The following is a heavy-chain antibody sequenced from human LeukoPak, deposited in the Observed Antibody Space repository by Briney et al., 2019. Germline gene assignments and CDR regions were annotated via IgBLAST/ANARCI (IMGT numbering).Heavy chain of an antibody. CDR3: ARENYYDSSGNDAFDV. Sequence: GGSLRLSCTVSGFTFSTYWMTWVRQAPGKGLEWVANIKQDGSEKYYVDSVKGRFTITRDNAKKALYVEMNSLRVEDTALYYCARENYYDSSGNDAFDVWGQGTMVTVSS. CDR1: GFTFSTYW. D-gene: IGHD3-22*01. V-gene: IGHV3-7*04. CDR2: IKQDGSEK. J-gene: IGHJ3*01.